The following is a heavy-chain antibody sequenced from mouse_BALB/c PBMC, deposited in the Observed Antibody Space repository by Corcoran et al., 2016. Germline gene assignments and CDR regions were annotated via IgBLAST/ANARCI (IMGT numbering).Heavy chain of an antibody. Sequence: QIQLVQSGPELKKPGETVKISCKASGYTFTNYGMNWVKQAPGKGLKWMGWINTYTGEPTYADDFKGRFAFSLETSASTAYLQINNLKNEDMATYFCARGGITPFAYWGQGTVVTVSA. J-gene: IGHJ3*01. CDR3: ARGGITPFAY. CDR2: INTYTGEP. V-gene: IGHV9-1*02. CDR1: GYTFTNYG. D-gene: IGHD2-4*01.